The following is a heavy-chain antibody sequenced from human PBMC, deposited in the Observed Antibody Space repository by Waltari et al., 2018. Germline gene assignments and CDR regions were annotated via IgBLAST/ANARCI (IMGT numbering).Heavy chain of an antibody. CDR3: ARDLVGAGAD. J-gene: IGHJ4*02. D-gene: IGHD1-26*01. CDR2: ISSSSSYI. Sequence: EVQLVESGGGLVKPGGSLRLSCAASGFTFSSYSMNWVRQAPGKGLEWVSSISSSSSYIYYGDSVKGRFTISRDNAKNSLYLQMNSLRAEETAVYYCARDLVGAGADWGQGTLVTVSS. V-gene: IGHV3-21*01. CDR1: GFTFSSYS.